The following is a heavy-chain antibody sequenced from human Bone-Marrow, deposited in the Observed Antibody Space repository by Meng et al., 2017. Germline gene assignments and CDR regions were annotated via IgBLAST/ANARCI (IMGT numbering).Heavy chain of an antibody. CDR3: ARGPTTMAHDFDY. J-gene: IGHJ4*02. CDR2: INHSGST. CDR1: GGSFSDYY. V-gene: IGHV4-34*01. D-gene: IGHD4-11*01. Sequence: QVQLQQWGAGLLTPAETLSLSCVVYGGSFSDYYWSWIRQPPGKGLEWIGEINHSGSTNYNPSLESRATISVDTSQNNLSLKLSSVTAADSAVYYCARGPTTMAHDFDYWGQGTLVTVSS.